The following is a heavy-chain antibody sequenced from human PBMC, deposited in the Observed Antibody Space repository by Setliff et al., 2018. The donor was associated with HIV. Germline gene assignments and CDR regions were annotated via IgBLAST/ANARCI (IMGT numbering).Heavy chain of an antibody. D-gene: IGHD3-9*01. J-gene: IGHJ3*02. V-gene: IGHV4-61*09. CDR1: GGSISSGSYF. Sequence: SETLSLTCTVSGGSISSGSYFWSWIRQPAGKGLEWIGHIYTSGSTNYNPSLKSRVTTSVDTSKNHFSLRLSSVTAADTAVYFCARRERYYDILTGRVSDGFDIWGQGTMVTVSS. CDR2: IYTSGST. CDR3: ARRERYYDILTGRVSDGFDI.